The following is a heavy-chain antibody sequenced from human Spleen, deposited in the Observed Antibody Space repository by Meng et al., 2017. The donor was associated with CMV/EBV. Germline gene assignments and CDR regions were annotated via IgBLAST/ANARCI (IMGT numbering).Heavy chain of an antibody. CDR3: AREDVWGNHAPDY. J-gene: IGHJ4*02. D-gene: IGHD3-16*01. V-gene: IGHV1-2*02. Sequence: ASVKVSCKASGYSFTDYYLQWVRQAPGQGLEWMGWVSPSTGDTHYAQKFQGRVTMTRDTSISTAYMELSRLRSDDTAVYYCAREDVWGNHAPDYWGQGTLVTVSS. CDR2: VSPSTGDT. CDR1: GYSFTDYY.